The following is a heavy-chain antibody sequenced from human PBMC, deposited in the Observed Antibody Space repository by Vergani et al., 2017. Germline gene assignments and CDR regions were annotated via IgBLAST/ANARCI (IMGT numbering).Heavy chain of an antibody. CDR1: GGSMSGYY. D-gene: IGHD3-10*01. CDR3: GRVANCYGLGSRLLDL. CDR2: MYHSGST. J-gene: IGHJ5*02. V-gene: IGHV4-59*01. Sequence: QVQLQESGPGLVKPSQTLSLTCSVSGGSMSGYYWSWIRQPPGKELEWIGYMYHSGSTNYNPSLETRVTISGDTSKNQFSLKLNSVTAADTAVYYCGRVANCYGLGSRLLDLWGQGILVTVSS.